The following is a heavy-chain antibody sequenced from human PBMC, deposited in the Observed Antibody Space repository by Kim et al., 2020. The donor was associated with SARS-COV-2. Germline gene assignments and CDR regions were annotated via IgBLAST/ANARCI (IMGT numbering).Heavy chain of an antibody. Sequence: SETLSLTCTVSGGSVSSGSYYWSWIRQPPGKGLEWIGYIYYSGSTNYNPSLKSRVTISVDTSKNQFSLKLSSVTAADTAVYYCARGRHELWFRESYFDYWGQGTLVTVSS. CDR1: GGSVSSGSYY. CDR2: IYYSGST. J-gene: IGHJ4*02. CDR3: ARGRHELWFRESYFDY. V-gene: IGHV4-61*01. D-gene: IGHD3-10*01.